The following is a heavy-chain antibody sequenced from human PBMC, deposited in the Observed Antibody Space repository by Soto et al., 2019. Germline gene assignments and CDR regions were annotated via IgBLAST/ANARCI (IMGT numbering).Heavy chain of an antibody. J-gene: IGHJ6*02. D-gene: IGHD6-6*01. Sequence: AVKVSCKASGGTFSSYAISWVRQAPGQGLEWMGGIIPIFGTANYAQKFQGRVTITADKSTSTAYMELSSLRSEDTAVYYCAREGEDSSSSAIGMDVWGQGTTVTVSS. CDR3: AREGEDSSSSAIGMDV. V-gene: IGHV1-69*06. CDR1: GGTFSSYA. CDR2: IIPIFGTA.